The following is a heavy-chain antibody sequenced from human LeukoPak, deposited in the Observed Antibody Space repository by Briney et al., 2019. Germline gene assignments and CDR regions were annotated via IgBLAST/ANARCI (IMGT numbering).Heavy chain of an antibody. CDR1: GGSISSYY. D-gene: IGHD3-3*01. V-gene: IGHV4-59*01. CDR3: ASRSSIWSGYQDTLYYFDS. Sequence: SETLSLTCTVSGGSISSYYWSWIRQPPGKRLEWIGHIYYSGSTNYNPSLKSRVTISVDTSKNQFSLKLSSVTAAGTAVYYCASRSSIWSGYQDTLYYFDSWGQGTLVTVSS. CDR2: IYYSGST. J-gene: IGHJ4*02.